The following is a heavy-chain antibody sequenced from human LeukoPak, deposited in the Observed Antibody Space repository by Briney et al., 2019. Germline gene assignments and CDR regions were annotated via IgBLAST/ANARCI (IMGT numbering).Heavy chain of an antibody. CDR2: TYYRSKWYN. J-gene: IGHJ5*02. Sequence: SQTLSLTCAISGDSVSGNSAAWNWIRQSPSRGLEWLGRTYYRSKWYNDYAVSVKSRITINPDTSKNQFSLQLNSVTPEDTAVYYCARGSYCSGGSCYQPMDNWFDPWGQGTLVTVSS. CDR1: GDSVSGNSAA. CDR3: ARGSYCSGGSCYQPMDNWFDP. D-gene: IGHD2-15*01. V-gene: IGHV6-1*01.